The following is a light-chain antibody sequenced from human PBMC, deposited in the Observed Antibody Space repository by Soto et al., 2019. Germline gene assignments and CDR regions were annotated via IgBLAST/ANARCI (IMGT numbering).Light chain of an antibody. CDR2: GAS. J-gene: IGKJ1*01. CDR3: QQYGSSPRT. Sequence: EIVLTQSPGTLSLSPGERATLSCRASQTVSSSSLAWYQQKPGQAPRLLIFGASTRAAGFPDRFSGSGSGTDFTLTISRLEPEDFAVYYCQQYGSSPRTFGQGTKVDTK. V-gene: IGKV3-20*01. CDR1: QTVSSSS.